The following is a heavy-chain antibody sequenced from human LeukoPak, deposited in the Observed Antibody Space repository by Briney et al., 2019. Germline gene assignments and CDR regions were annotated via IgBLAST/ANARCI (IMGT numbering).Heavy chain of an antibody. CDR2: IYSGGDT. D-gene: IGHD5-24*01. Sequence: GGSLRLSCAASGVTVSNNFMLWVRQAPGKGLEWVSLIYSGGDTHYADSVKGRFTISRDNSKNTLYLQMNNLRAEDTAVYHCARDPPAVAINTYGWGQGTLVTVSS. CDR1: GVTVSNNF. CDR3: ARDPPAVAINTYG. J-gene: IGHJ4*02. V-gene: IGHV3-66*01.